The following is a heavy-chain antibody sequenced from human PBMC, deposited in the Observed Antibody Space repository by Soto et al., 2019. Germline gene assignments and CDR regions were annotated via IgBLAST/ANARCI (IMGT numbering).Heavy chain of an antibody. D-gene: IGHD3-9*01. CDR3: ARPPGYISDWYYFDL. CDR2: ISLKSGGA. Sequence: GASVKVSCKASGYTFTDYYMHWVRQAPGQGFEWMGRISLKSGGANYAQKFQGRVTMTWDTSLNTAYMELSSLITEDTAVYYCARPPGYISDWYYFDLWGQGTQVTVSS. CDR1: GYTFTDYY. J-gene: IGHJ4*02. V-gene: IGHV1-2*02.